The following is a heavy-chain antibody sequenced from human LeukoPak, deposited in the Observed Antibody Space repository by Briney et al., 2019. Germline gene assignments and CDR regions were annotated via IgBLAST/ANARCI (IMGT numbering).Heavy chain of an antibody. Sequence: GGSLRLSCTASGFTFSDHYMSWIRQAPGTGLEWFSHISSSGNTIYYADSVKGRFTISRDNAKNSLYLQMNSLRAEDTAVYYCARDRYYDSSGYSLYWGQGTLVTVSS. V-gene: IGHV3-11*04. CDR2: ISSSGNTI. D-gene: IGHD3-22*01. CDR3: ARDRYYDSSGYSLY. CDR1: GFTFSDHY. J-gene: IGHJ4*02.